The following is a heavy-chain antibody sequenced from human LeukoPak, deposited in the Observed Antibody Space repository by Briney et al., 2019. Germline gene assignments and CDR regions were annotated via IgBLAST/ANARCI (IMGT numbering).Heavy chain of an antibody. CDR3: AKGYYDILTDYFHNWFNP. D-gene: IGHD3-9*01. CDR1: GFTFSSYA. CDR2: ISGRGGST. V-gene: IGHV3-23*01. Sequence: PGGSLRLSCAASGFTFSSYAVSWVHQAPGGGLEWVSTISGRGGSTFYADSVKGRFTISRDNSKNTLYLQMNSLRADDTAVYYCAKGYYDILTDYFHNWFNPWGQGTLVIVSS. J-gene: IGHJ5*02.